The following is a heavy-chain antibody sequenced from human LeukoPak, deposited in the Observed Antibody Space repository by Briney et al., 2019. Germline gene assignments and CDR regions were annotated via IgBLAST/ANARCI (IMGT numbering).Heavy chain of an antibody. CDR3: AKGSAGGMVRAKMIYYYYYYMDV. CDR1: GGSISSYY. J-gene: IGHJ6*03. CDR2: IYYDGST. Sequence: SETLSLTCTVSGGSISSYYWSWIRQPPGKGLEWIGYIYYDGSTNYNPSLKSRVTIPVDTSKNQFSLKLSSVTAEDTAVYYCAKGSAGGMVRAKMIYYYYYYMDVWGKGTTVTISS. V-gene: IGHV4-59*12. D-gene: IGHD3-10*01.